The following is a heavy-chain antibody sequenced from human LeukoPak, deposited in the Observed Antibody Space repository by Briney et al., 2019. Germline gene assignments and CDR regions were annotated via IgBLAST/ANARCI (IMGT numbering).Heavy chain of an antibody. CDR3: ARIAGYWGIAVAEPFDY. D-gene: IGHD6-19*01. CDR2: IYYSGST. V-gene: IGHV4-39*01. CDR1: GGSISSSSYY. J-gene: IGHJ4*02. Sequence: PSETLSLTCTVSGGSISSSSYYWGWIRQPPGKGLEWIGSIYYSGSTYYNPSLKSRVTISVDTSKNQFSLKLSSVTAADTAVYYCARIAGYWGIAVAEPFDYWGQGTLVTVSS.